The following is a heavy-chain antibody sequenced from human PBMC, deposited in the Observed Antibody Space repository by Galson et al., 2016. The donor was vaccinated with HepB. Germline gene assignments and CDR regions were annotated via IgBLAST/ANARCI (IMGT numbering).Heavy chain of an antibody. CDR1: GGPITNNYY. CDR2: LHHGGTT. V-gene: IGHV4-39*01. D-gene: IGHD1-26*01. CDR3: ARHALLGAKDFHN. J-gene: IGHJ4*02. Sequence: SETLSLTCTVSGGPITNNYYWAWIRQSPGKGLEWIGSLHHGGTTYSNPSLMSRFTTSVDTSKNQFSLNLNSVTAADTAVYYCARHALLGAKDFHNCGQGTLVTVS.